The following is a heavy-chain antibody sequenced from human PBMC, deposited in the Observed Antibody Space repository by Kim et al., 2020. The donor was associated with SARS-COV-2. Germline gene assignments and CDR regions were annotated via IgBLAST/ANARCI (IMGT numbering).Heavy chain of an antibody. Sequence: GGSLRLFCAASGFTFSSYAMSWVRQAPGKGLEWVSAISGSGGSTYYADSVKGRFTISRDNSKNTLYLQMNSLRAEDTAVYYCAKPVGRIRFDIVVVVASPGEFDYWGQGTLVTVSS. D-gene: IGHD2-15*01. CDR1: GFTFSSYA. V-gene: IGHV3-23*01. J-gene: IGHJ4*02. CDR2: ISGSGGST. CDR3: AKPVGRIRFDIVVVVASPGEFDY.